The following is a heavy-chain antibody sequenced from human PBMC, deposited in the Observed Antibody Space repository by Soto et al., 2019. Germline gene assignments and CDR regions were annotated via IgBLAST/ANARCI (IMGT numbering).Heavy chain of an antibody. CDR1: GFTFSSYW. D-gene: IGHD3-10*01. CDR3: ARADGSGMGYYYYGMDV. J-gene: IGHJ6*02. CDR2: IKQDGSEK. V-gene: IGHV3-7*03. Sequence: AGGSLRLSCAASGFTFSSYWMSWVRQAPGKGLEWVANIKQDGSEKYYVDSVKGRFTISRDNAKNSLYLQMNSLRAEDTAVYYCARADGSGMGYYYYGMDVWGQGTTVTVSS.